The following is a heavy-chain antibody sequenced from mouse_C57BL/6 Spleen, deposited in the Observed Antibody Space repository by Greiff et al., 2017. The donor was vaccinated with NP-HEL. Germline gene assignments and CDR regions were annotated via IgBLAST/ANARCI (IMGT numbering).Heavy chain of an antibody. D-gene: IGHD2-3*01. CDR2: IYPGDGDT. V-gene: IGHV1-82*01. CDR3: ARSGVYDGYYLFAY. CDR1: GYAFSSSW. J-gene: IGHJ3*01. Sequence: QVQLQQSGPELVKPGASVKISCKASGYAFSSSWMNWVKQRPGKGLEWIGRIYPGDGDTNYNGKFKGKATLTADKSSSTAYMQLSSLTSEDSAVYFCARSGVYDGYYLFAYWGQGTLVTVSA.